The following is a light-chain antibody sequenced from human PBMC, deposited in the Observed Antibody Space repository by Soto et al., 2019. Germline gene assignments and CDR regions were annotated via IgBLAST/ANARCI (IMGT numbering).Light chain of an antibody. CDR3: QQRSNWPTIT. CDR2: DAS. V-gene: IGKV3-11*01. J-gene: IGKJ5*01. CDR1: QSVSSY. Sequence: EIVVTQSPATLSLSPVERGTISCSASQSVSSYLAWYQQKPGQAPRLPIYDASNRATGIPARFSGSGSGTDFTLTISSLEPEDFAVYYCQQRSNWPTITFGQGTRLEIK.